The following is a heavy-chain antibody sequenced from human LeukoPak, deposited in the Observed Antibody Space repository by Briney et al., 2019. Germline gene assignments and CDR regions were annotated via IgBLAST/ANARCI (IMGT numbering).Heavy chain of an antibody. V-gene: IGHV1-46*01. CDR1: GYTFTSYY. J-gene: IGHJ5*02. Sequence: ASVKVSCKASGYTFTSYYMHWVRQAPGQGLEWMGIINPSGGSTSYAQKFQGRVTMTRDTSTSTVYMELSSLRSEDTAVYYCAREGPIRYCSSTSCHPRTWWFDPWGQGTLVTVSS. CDR3: AREGPIRYCSSTSCHPRTWWFDP. CDR2: INPSGGST. D-gene: IGHD2-2*01.